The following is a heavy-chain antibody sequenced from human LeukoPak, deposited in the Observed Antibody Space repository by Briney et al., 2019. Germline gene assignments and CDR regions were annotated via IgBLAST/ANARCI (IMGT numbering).Heavy chain of an antibody. J-gene: IGHJ4*02. Sequence: SETLSLTCTVSGGSISSSSYYWGWIRQPPGKGLEWIGSIYYSGSTYYNPSLKSRVTISVDTSKNQFSLKLSSVTAADTAVYYCARGHSNCSPTSCYFPSDFWGQGTLVTVSS. CDR3: ARGHSNCSPTSCYFPSDF. D-gene: IGHD2-2*01. CDR2: IYYSGST. CDR1: GGSISSSSYY. V-gene: IGHV4-39*01.